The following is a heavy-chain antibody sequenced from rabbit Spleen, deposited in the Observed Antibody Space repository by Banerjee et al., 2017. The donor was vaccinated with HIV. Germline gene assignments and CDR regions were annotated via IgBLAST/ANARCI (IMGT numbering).Heavy chain of an antibody. CDR1: GFSFSSNHY. J-gene: IGHJ2*02. CDR2: IGAASTGNSGNT. CDR3: ARSSNNGDAPYAFDP. V-gene: IGHV1S40*01. Sequence: QSLEESGGDLVKPGASLTLTCTASGFSFSSNHYICWVRQAPGKGLEWIACIGAASTGNSGNTYYASWVNGRFTISKTSSTTVDLKMTSLTAADTATYFCARSSNNGDAPYAFDPWGPGTLVTVS. D-gene: IGHD6-1*01.